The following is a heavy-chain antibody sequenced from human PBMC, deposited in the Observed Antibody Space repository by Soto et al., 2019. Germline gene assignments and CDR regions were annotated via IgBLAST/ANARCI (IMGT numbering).Heavy chain of an antibody. Sequence: SETLSLTCTVSGGSVTNSSYYWGWIGQSAGKGLEWIGSVYYRGRSYSKSSVKSRVTISVDTSKNRFSLSLNSVTASDTAVYFCVSQRTTVPTQAYFDYWGPGALVTVSS. CDR2: VYYRGRS. J-gene: IGHJ4*02. D-gene: IGHD4-17*01. CDR1: GGSVTNSSYY. V-gene: IGHV4-39*01. CDR3: VSQRTTVPTQAYFDY.